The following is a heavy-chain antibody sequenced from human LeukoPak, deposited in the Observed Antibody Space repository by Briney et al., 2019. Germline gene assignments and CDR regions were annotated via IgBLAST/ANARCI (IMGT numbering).Heavy chain of an antibody. CDR3: AKRRAIRGHFFDY. J-gene: IGHJ4*02. Sequence: GGSLRLSCAASGFSFGNYGMAWVRQAPGKGLEWVSSQTSRDETSYADSVKGRFTISRDSFKNTLYLQMNSLTAEDTAVYFCAKRRAIRGHFFDYWGQGTLVTVSS. D-gene: IGHD3-10*01. V-gene: IGHV3-23*01. CDR2: QTSRDET. CDR1: GFSFGNYG.